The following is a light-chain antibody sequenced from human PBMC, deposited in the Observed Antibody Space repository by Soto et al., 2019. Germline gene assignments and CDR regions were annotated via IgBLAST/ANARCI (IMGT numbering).Light chain of an antibody. V-gene: IGKV3-15*01. CDR3: QQYKNWPHT. Sequence: EIVMTQSPVTLSVSPGERATLCCRASQRVSSNVAWYQQKPGQAPRLLIYGASRRATGFPARFSGSGSGTDFTLTISSLQSEDFAVYYCQQYKNWPHTFGQGTK. J-gene: IGKJ2*01. CDR2: GAS. CDR1: QRVSSN.